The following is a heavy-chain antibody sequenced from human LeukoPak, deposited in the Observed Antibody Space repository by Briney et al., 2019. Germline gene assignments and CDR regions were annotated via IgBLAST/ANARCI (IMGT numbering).Heavy chain of an antibody. V-gene: IGHV3-48*01. J-gene: IGHJ5*01. CDR1: GFTFSSYS. CDR3: AKGGSPSHNWFNS. Sequence: GRSLRLSCAASGFTFSSYSMNWVRQAPGKWLEWVSYISSISNTIYYADSVKGRFTISRDNSRNALFLQMNSLRAEDTAEYYCAKGGSPSHNWFNSWGQGTLVTVSS. D-gene: IGHD2-15*01. CDR2: ISSISNTI.